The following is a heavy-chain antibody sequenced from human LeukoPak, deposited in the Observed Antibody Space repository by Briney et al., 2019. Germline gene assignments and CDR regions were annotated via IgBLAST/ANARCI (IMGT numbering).Heavy chain of an antibody. CDR1: GYTFTSYA. J-gene: IGHJ6*02. CDR2: INTNTGNT. Sequence: GASVTVSCKASGYTFTSYAMNWVRQAPGQGLEWMGWINTNTGNTTYAQGFTGRFVFSLDTSVSTAYLQISSLKAEDTAVYYCARGYIEHRRWVVTAIQAVYGMDVWGQGTTVTVSS. V-gene: IGHV7-4-1*02. CDR3: ARGYIEHRRWVVTAIQAVYGMDV. D-gene: IGHD2-21*02.